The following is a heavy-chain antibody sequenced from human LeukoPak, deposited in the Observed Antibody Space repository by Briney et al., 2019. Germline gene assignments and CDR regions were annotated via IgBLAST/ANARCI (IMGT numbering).Heavy chain of an antibody. CDR2: IYYSGST. D-gene: IGHD4-17*01. J-gene: IGHJ4*02. V-gene: IGHV4-39*01. CDR3: AILPKEYGDPAEINY. Sequence: GSLRLSCAASGFTFSSYAMSWVRQPPGKGLEWIGSIYYSGSTYYNPSLKSRVTISVDTSKNQFSLKLSSVTAADTAVYYCAILPKEYGDPAEINYWGQGTLVTVSS. CDR1: GFTFSSYA.